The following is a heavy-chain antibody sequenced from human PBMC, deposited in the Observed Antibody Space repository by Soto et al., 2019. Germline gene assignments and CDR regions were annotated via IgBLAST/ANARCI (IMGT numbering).Heavy chain of an antibody. CDR1: GGSISSGDYY. CDR3: ARGYYGSGSYNYYYGMDV. CDR2: IYYSGST. J-gene: IGHJ6*02. D-gene: IGHD3-10*01. V-gene: IGHV4-30-4*01. Sequence: PSETLSLTCTVSGGSISSGDYYWIWIRQPPGKGLEWIGYIYYSGSTYYNPSLKSRVTISVDTSKNQFSLKLSSVTAADTAVYYCARGYYGSGSYNYYYGMDVWGQGTTVTVSS.